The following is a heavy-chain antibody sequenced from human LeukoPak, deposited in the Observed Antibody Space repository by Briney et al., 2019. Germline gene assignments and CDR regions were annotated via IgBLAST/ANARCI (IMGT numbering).Heavy chain of an antibody. V-gene: IGHV3-23*01. CDR3: ATYSSSWYCFDY. D-gene: IGHD6-13*01. CDR1: GFTFSSYA. CDR2: ISGSGGST. J-gene: IGHJ4*02. Sequence: SGGSLRLSCAAPGFTFSSYAMSWVRQAPGKGLGWVSAISGSGGSTYYADSVKGRFTISRDNSKDTLYLQMNSLRAEDTAVYYCATYSSSWYCFDYWGQGTLVTVSS.